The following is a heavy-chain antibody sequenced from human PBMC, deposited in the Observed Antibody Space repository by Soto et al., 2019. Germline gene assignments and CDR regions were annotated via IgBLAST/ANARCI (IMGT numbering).Heavy chain of an antibody. V-gene: IGHV4-39*01. CDR2: IYYSGST. CDR3: GRHGPLIIMVRGVIVKEGGYFAY. Sequence: SETLSLPCTVSGGSISSSSYYWGWIRHPPGKGLEWIGSIYYSGSTYYNPSLKSRVTISVDTSKNQFSLKLSSVTAADTAVYYCGRHGPLIIMVRGVIVKEGGYFAYWGRGTVVTVSS. CDR1: GGSISSSSYY. D-gene: IGHD3-10*01. J-gene: IGHJ4*02.